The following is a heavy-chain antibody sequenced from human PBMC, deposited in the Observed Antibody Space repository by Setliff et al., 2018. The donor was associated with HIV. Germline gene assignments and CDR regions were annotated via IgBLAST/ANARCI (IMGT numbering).Heavy chain of an antibody. CDR2: FHYSGST. J-gene: IGHJ6*02. V-gene: IGHV4-59*11. D-gene: IGHD3-10*01. Sequence: PSETLSLTCTVSGGSIRSHYWSWIRQPPDKGLEWIGSFHYSGSTSYNPSLRSRVTISVDTSKNQLSLNLTSVTAADTAVYYCARVETTVRGATYGLDVWGQGTTVTVSS. CDR3: ARVETTVRGATYGLDV. CDR1: GGSIRSHY.